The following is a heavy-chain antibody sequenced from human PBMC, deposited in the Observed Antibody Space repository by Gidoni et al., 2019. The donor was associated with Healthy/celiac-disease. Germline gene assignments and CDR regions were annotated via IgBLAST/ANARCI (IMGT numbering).Heavy chain of an antibody. CDR1: GFTFDDYA. D-gene: IGHD4-17*01. J-gene: IGHJ2*01. Sequence: EVQLVESGGGLVQPGRSLRLSCAASGFTFDDYAMHWVRQAPGKGLEWVSGISWNSGSIGYADSVKGRFTISRDNAKNSLYLQMNSLRAEDTALYYCAKDGDYGDYVFWYFDLWGRGTLVTVSS. V-gene: IGHV3-9*01. CDR2: ISWNSGSI. CDR3: AKDGDYGDYVFWYFDL.